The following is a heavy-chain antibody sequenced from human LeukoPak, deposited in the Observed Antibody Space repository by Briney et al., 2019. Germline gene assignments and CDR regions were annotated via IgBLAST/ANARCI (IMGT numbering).Heavy chain of an antibody. J-gene: IGHJ6*04. V-gene: IGHV4-30-4*08. Sequence: SQTLSLTCTVSGGSISSGDYYWSWIRQPPGKGLEWIGYIYYSGSTSYNPSLKSRVTISVDTSKNQFSLKLSSVTAADTAVYYCARVIAAAAFGMDVWGKGTTVTVSS. D-gene: IGHD6-6*01. CDR2: IYYSGST. CDR3: ARVIAAAAFGMDV. CDR1: GGSISSGDYY.